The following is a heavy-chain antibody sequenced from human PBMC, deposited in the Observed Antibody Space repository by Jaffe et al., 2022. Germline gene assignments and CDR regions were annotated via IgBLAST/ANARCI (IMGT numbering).Heavy chain of an antibody. CDR2: ITDSGGST. V-gene: IGHV3-23*01. CDR3: AFSSAVSSRLY. CDR1: GFSFRNHA. Sequence: EVQLLESGGGLVQPGGSLRLSCAGSGFSFRNHAMTWVRQAPGKGLDWVSGITDSGGSTYYADSVKDRFTISRDNSRSTLYLQMNSLGAEDTAFYYCAFSSAVSSRLYWGQGTLVTVSS. D-gene: IGHD4-4*01. J-gene: IGHJ4*02.